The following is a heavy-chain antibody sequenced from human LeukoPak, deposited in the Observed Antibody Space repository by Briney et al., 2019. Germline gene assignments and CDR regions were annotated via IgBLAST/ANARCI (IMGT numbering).Heavy chain of an antibody. D-gene: IGHD3-10*01. CDR1: GGSISGTTYY. Sequence: SETLSLTCAISGGSISGTTYYWGWMRQPPGKGLEWIGSIYYSGSTYYNPSLKTRLTISVDTSKNQFSLKLSSVTAADTAVYYCARDPGRISMVRGVIPHYYYYGMDVWGQGTTVTVSS. V-gene: IGHV4-39*07. J-gene: IGHJ6*02. CDR2: IYYSGST. CDR3: ARDPGRISMVRGVIPHYYYYGMDV.